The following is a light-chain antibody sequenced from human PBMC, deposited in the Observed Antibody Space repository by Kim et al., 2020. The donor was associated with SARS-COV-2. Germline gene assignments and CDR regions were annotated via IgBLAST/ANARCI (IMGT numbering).Light chain of an antibody. Sequence: QSALTQPPSASGSPGQSVTISCTGTSSDVGGYNFVSCYQQHPGKAPKLMISEVSKRPSGVPDRFSGSKSGNTASLTVSGLQAEDEADYYCSSYAGSNWVFGGGTKLTVL. V-gene: IGLV2-8*01. CDR3: SSYAGSNWV. J-gene: IGLJ3*02. CDR1: SSDVGGYNF. CDR2: EVS.